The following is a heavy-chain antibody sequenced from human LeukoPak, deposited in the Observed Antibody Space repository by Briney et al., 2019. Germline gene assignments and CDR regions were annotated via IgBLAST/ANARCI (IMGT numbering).Heavy chain of an antibody. V-gene: IGHV3-7*03. J-gene: IGHJ4*02. Sequence: GGSLRLSCTASGFTFSNFWMGWVRQAPGKGLEWVANIKQDGTEKFYLGSVKGRFTISRDNSKNTLYLQMNSLRAEDTAVYYCAKFGEYSSGWYEVDYWGQGTLVTVSS. CDR2: IKQDGTEK. D-gene: IGHD6-19*01. CDR1: GFTFSNFW. CDR3: AKFGEYSSGWYEVDY.